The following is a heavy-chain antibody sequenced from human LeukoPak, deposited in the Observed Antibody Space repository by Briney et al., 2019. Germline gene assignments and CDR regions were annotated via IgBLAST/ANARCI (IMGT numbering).Heavy chain of an antibody. CDR3: ARARDTYYDYVWGSYRPHAYYFDY. CDR1: GGSISTTSSY. Sequence: PSETLSLTCTVSGGSISTTSSYWGWIRQPPGKGLEWIGTIYYHGNTYYNPSLESRVTILVDTSKNQFSLKLTSVTAADTAVYYCARARDTYYDYVWGSYRPHAYYFDYWGQGTLVTVSS. V-gene: IGHV4-39*07. J-gene: IGHJ4*02. D-gene: IGHD3-16*02. CDR2: IYYHGNT.